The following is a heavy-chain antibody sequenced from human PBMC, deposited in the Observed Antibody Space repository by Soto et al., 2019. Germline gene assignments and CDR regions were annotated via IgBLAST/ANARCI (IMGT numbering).Heavy chain of an antibody. CDR3: ARSQYLPDDVFDV. D-gene: IGHD2-2*01. CDR2: LNSDGSST. V-gene: IGHV3-74*01. J-gene: IGHJ3*01. CDR1: GFSVTNYW. Sequence: PGGALRLSCAASGFSVTNYWMQWVRQAPGNGLVRISRLNSDGSSTSHADSVKGRFTISRDNVKNTLYLQLSSLRVEDTAVYYCARSQYLPDDVFDVWGREAVV.